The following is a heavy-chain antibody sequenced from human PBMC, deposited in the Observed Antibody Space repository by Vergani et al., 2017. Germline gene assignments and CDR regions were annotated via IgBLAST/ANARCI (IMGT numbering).Heavy chain of an antibody. CDR1: GFTFSSYS. CDR3: AKGYDYVLAPPDY. J-gene: IGHJ4*02. Sequence: EVQLVESGGGLVQPGGSLRLSCAASGFTFSSYSMNWVRQAPGKGLEWVSYISSSSSTIYYADSVKGRFTISRDNAKNSLYLQMNSLRAEDTAVNYCAKGYDYVLAPPDYWGQGTLVTVSS. V-gene: IGHV3-48*04. CDR2: ISSSSSTI. D-gene: IGHD3-16*01.